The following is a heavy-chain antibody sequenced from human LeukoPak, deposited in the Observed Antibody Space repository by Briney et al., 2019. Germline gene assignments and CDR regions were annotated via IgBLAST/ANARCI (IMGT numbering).Heavy chain of an antibody. J-gene: IGHJ4*01. CDR1: GFAFSSYW. V-gene: IGHV3-74*01. CDR3: ARAVYYSNYLGY. CDR2: INSDGSST. Sequence: GGSLRLSCAASGFAFSSYWMHWVRQAPGKGLVWVSRINSDGSSTNYADSVKGRFTISRDNAKNTLYLQMNSLRAEDTAMYYCARAVYYSNYLGYWGQGTLVTVPS. D-gene: IGHD3-10*01.